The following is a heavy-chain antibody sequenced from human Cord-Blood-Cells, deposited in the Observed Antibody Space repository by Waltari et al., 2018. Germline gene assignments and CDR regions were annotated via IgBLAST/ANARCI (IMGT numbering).Heavy chain of an antibody. CDR3: ATEGPSTMVRGVRVYYMDV. Sequence: EVQLVQSGAEVKKPGATVKISCQVSGYTFTDYYIPWVQQAPGKGLEWMGLVDPEDGETIYAEKFQGRVTITADTSTDTAYMELSSLRSEDTAVYYCATEGPSTMVRGVRVYYMDVWGKGTTVTVSS. CDR2: VDPEDGET. V-gene: IGHV1-69-2*01. CDR1: GYTFTDYY. J-gene: IGHJ6*03. D-gene: IGHD3-10*01.